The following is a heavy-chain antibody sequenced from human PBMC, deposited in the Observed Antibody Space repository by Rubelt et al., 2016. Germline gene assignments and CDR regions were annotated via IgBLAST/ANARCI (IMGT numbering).Heavy chain of an antibody. J-gene: IGHJ3*02. D-gene: IGHD4-11*01. V-gene: IGHV3-11*05. Sequence: RQAPGKGLEWVSYISSSSSYTNYANSVKGRFTISRDNAKNSLYLQMNSLRAEDTAVYYCARDGRFTVTMTYDAFDIWGQGTMVTVSS. CDR3: ARDGRFTVTMTYDAFDI. CDR2: ISSSSSYT.